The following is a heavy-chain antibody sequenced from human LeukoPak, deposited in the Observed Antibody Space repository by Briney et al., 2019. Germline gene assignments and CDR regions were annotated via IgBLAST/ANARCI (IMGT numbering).Heavy chain of an antibody. CDR1: GYTFTGYY. CDR2: IYPRDGST. Sequence: GALVKVSCKASGYTFTGYYIHWVRQAPGQGLEWMGMIYPRDGSTSYAQKFQGRVTVTRDTSTSTVHMELSGLRSEDTAVYYCARDQEAFDYWGQGTLVTVSS. CDR3: ARDQEAFDY. V-gene: IGHV1-46*01. J-gene: IGHJ4*02.